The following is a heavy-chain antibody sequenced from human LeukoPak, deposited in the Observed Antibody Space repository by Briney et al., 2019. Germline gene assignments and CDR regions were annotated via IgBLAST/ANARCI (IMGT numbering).Heavy chain of an antibody. J-gene: IGHJ4*02. CDR1: GFTFSRYA. D-gene: IGHD3-10*01. Sequence: PGGSPRLSRAASGFTFSRYAMSWVRQAPGKGLEWVSGLSGSGVDTYYADSVKGRFTISRDNFKNTMYLQMHSLRAEDTAVYYCAKKSGWASGTYCVYWGQGTLVTVSS. CDR3: AKKSGWASGTYCVY. V-gene: IGHV3-23*01. CDR2: LSGSGVDT.